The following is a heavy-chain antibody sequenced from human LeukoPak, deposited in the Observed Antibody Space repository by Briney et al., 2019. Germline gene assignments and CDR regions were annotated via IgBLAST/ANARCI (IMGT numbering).Heavy chain of an antibody. CDR1: GFTFSSYW. Sequence: GGSLRLSCAASGFTFSSYWMSWVRQAPGKGLEWVANIKQDGSEKYYVDSVKGRFTISRDNAKNSLYLQMNSLRAEDTAVYYCTTNSGFDGNFFPAFWGQGTLVTVSS. J-gene: IGHJ4*02. CDR2: IKQDGSEK. CDR3: TTNSGFDGNFFPAF. D-gene: IGHD3-3*01. V-gene: IGHV3-7*01.